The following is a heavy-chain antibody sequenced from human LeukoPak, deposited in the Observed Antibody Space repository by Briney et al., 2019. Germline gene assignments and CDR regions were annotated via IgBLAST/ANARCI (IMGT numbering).Heavy chain of an antibody. CDR1: GGSISSGGYS. D-gene: IGHD3-9*01. CDR3: ARGYFDWLLPFDY. CDR2: IYYSGST. Sequence: SETPSLTCAVSGGSISSGGYSWSWIRQPPGKGLEWIGYIYYSGSTYYNPSLKSRVTISVDTSKNQFSLKLSSVTAADTAVYYCARGYFDWLLPFDYWGQGTLVTVSS. V-gene: IGHV4-30-4*07. J-gene: IGHJ4*02.